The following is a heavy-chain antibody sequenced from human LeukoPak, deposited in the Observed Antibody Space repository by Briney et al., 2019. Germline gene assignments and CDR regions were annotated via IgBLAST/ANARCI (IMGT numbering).Heavy chain of an antibody. V-gene: IGHV7-4-1*02. D-gene: IGHD3-22*01. Sequence: ASVKVSCKASGYTFTNYAMNWVRQAPGQGLEWMGWINTNTGNTTYAQGFTGRFVFSLDTSVSTAYLQISSLKPEDTAVYYCARIESYYYDSSGYLESAFDIWGQGTMVTVSS. CDR2: INTNTGNT. CDR1: GYTFTNYA. J-gene: IGHJ3*02. CDR3: ARIESYYYDSSGYLESAFDI.